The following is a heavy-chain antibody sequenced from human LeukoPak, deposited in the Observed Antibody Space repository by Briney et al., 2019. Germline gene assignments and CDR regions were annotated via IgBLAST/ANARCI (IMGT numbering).Heavy chain of an antibody. CDR2: IYPGDFDT. CDR3: ARRERYCSSTSCYSGWFDP. CDR1: GYSFTSYW. J-gene: IGHJ5*02. Sequence: GESLKISCKGSGYSFTSYWIGWVRQMPGKGLEWMGIIYPGDFDTRYSPSFQGQVTISADKSISTAYLQWSSLKASDTAMYYCARRERYCSSTSCYSGWFDPWGQGTLVTVSS. D-gene: IGHD2-2*01. V-gene: IGHV5-51*01.